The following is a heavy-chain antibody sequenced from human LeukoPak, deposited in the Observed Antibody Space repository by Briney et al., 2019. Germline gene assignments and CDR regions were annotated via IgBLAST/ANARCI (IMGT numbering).Heavy chain of an antibody. CDR1: GFTVSSNY. J-gene: IGHJ4*02. Sequence: GGSLRLSCAASGFTVSSNYMSWVRQAPGKGLEWVSVIYSGGSTYYADSVKGRFTISRDNSKNTLYLQMNSLRAEDTAVYHCARDRADYYDSSGYYQDYWGQGTLVTVSS. CDR2: IYSGGST. D-gene: IGHD3-22*01. V-gene: IGHV3-66*01. CDR3: ARDRADYYDSSGYYQDY.